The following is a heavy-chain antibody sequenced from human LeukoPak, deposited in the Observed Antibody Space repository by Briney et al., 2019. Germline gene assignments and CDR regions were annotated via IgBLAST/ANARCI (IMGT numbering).Heavy chain of an antibody. V-gene: IGHV4-39*01. Sequence: SETLSLTCTVSGGSISSSSYYWGWIRQPPGKGLEWIGSIYYSGSTYYNPSLKSRVTIFVDTSKNQFSLKLSSVTAADTAVYYCARLSIAVAGTFDYWGQGTLVTVSS. CDR1: GGSISSSSYY. D-gene: IGHD6-19*01. CDR3: ARLSIAVAGTFDY. CDR2: IYYSGST. J-gene: IGHJ4*02.